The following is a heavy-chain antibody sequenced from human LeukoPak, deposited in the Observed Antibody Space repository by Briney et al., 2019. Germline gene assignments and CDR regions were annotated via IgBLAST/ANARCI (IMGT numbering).Heavy chain of an antibody. J-gene: IGHJ4*02. V-gene: IGHV3-21*01. CDR3: ARSSSSWPSFDY. CDR2: ISSSSSYI. D-gene: IGHD6-13*01. Sequence: GGSLRLSCAASGFTFSSYSMNWVRQAPGKGLEWVSSISSSSSYIYYADSVKGRFTISRDNAKNSLYLQMNSLRAEDTAVYYCARSSSSWPSFDYWGQGTLVTVSS. CDR1: GFTFSSYS.